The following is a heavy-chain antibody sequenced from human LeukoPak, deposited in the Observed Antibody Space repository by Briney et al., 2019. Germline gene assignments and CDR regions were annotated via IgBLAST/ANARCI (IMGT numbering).Heavy chain of an antibody. D-gene: IGHD6-19*01. CDR3: ARHLTSGLLDY. J-gene: IGHJ4*02. V-gene: IGHV5-10-1*01. CDR1: GYSFTSYW. Sequence: PGESLKISCKGSGYSFTSYWIMWVRQMPGKRLEWMGTIDPADSYTSYRPSFQGHVTISADKSISTAYLQWSSLKASNTAMYYCARHLTSGLLDYWGQGTLVTVSS. CDR2: IDPADSYT.